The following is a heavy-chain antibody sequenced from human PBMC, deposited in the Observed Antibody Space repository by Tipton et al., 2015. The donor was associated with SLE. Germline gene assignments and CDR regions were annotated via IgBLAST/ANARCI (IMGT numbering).Heavy chain of an antibody. Sequence: TLSLTCAVYGGSFSGYYWSWIRQPPGKGLEWIGEMDHSGITNYNPSLKSRVTISVEKSKNHFSLPLSSVTAADTAVYYCARWGPEVVPAAPSFEFWGQGTLVTVSS. CDR2: MDHSGIT. J-gene: IGHJ4*02. CDR3: ARWGPEVVPAAPSFEF. D-gene: IGHD2-2*01. CDR1: GGSFSGYY. V-gene: IGHV4-34*01.